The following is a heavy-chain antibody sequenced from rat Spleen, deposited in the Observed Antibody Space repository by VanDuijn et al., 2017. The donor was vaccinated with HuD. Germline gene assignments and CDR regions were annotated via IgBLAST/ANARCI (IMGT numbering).Heavy chain of an antibody. CDR3: VKDRGEYNNLFDY. D-gene: IGHD1-10*01. CDR1: GFTFSDYN. Sequence: EVQLVESGGGLVQPGRSLKLSCAASGFTFSDYNMAWVRQAPKKGLEWVTTIIYDGSRTFYRDSVKGRFTISRDNAKSTLFLQMDSLRSEDTATYYCVKDRGEYNNLFDYWGQGVMVTVSS. CDR2: IIYDGSRT. J-gene: IGHJ2*01. V-gene: IGHV5S10*01.